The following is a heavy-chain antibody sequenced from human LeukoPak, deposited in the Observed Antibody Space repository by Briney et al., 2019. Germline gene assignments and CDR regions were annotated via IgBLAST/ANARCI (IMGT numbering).Heavy chain of an antibody. J-gene: IGHJ6*02. CDR2: ISYDGSNK. Sequence: GGSLRLSCAASGFTFSSYAMHWVRQAPGKGLEWVAIISYDGSNKYYADSVKGRFTISRDNSKNTLFLQMNSLRPEDTAVYYCARDPTFQHLILDYIYYGMDVWGQGTTVTVSS. CDR3: ARDPTFQHLILDYIYYGMDV. D-gene: IGHD6-13*01. V-gene: IGHV3-30*04. CDR1: GFTFSSYA.